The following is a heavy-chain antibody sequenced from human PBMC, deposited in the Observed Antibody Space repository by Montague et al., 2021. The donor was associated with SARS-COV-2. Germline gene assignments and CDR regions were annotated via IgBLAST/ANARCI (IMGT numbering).Heavy chain of an antibody. CDR3: ARDRDWDDWCGMDV. V-gene: IGHV3-48*03. J-gene: IGHJ6*02. D-gene: IGHD2-21*01. Sequence: SLRLSCAASGFIFSSYEMHWVRQAPGKGLEWISYISSSGGGSTKDYTDSVKRRFTISRDNAKNSLYLQMNSLRVEDTAIYYCARDRDWDDWCGMDVWGQGTTVTVSS. CDR1: GFIFSSYE. CDR2: ISSSGGGSTK.